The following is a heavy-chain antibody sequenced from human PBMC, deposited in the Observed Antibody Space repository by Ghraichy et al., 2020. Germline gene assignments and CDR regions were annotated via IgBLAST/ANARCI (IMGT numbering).Heavy chain of an antibody. D-gene: IGHD6-19*01. V-gene: IGHV4-39*01. CDR2: IYYSGST. Sequence: SETLSLTCTVSGGSISSSSYYWGWIRQPPGKGLEWIGSIYYSGSTYYNPSLKSRVTISVDTSKNQFSLKLSSVTAADTAVYYCARHSLGGWYPYWYFDLWGRGTLVTVSS. J-gene: IGHJ2*01. CDR3: ARHSLGGWYPYWYFDL. CDR1: GGSISSSSYY.